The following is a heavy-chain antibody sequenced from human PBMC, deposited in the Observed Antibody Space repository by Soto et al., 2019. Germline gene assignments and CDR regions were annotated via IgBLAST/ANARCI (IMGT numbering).Heavy chain of an antibody. CDR1: GFSFSSYD. V-gene: IGHV3-23*01. J-gene: IGHJ4*01. D-gene: IGHD5-18*01. CDR3: AKGSTYSFYFDH. Sequence: GGSLRVSCVASGFSFSSYDMSWVRQAPGKGLEWVSFIIGNSGTTYYADSVKGRFTISRDNSKNTLYLQMSRLGAEDTAAYYCAKGSTYSFYFDHWGQGTLVTVYS. CDR2: IIGNSGTT.